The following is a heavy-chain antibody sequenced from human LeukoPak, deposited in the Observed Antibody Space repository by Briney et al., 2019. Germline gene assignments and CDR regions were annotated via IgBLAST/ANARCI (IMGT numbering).Heavy chain of an antibody. J-gene: IGHJ5*02. CDR2: VTGEGSS. CDR1: GFIFSNYW. D-gene: IGHD3-22*01. Sequence: GGSLRLSCAASGFIFSNYWMHWGRQHPGKEPVWVARVTGEGSSIYADSVKGRFTISRDNAKNRVSLQMNSLRVEDTGVYYCVRESSGYASWGQGTLVTVSS. V-gene: IGHV3-74*01. CDR3: VRESSGYAS.